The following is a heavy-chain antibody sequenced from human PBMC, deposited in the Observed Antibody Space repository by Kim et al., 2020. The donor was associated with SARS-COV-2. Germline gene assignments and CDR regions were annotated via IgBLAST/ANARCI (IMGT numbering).Heavy chain of an antibody. V-gene: IGHV4-59*01. D-gene: IGHD7-27*01. Sequence: SETLSLTCTVSGGSISSYYWSWIRQPPGKGLEWIGYIYYSGSTNYNPSLKSRVTISVDTSKNQFSLKLSSVTAADTAVYYCARDYPAWGSKNWYFDLWGRGTLVTVSS. CDR3: ARDYPAWGSKNWYFDL. J-gene: IGHJ2*01. CDR1: GGSISSYY. CDR2: IYYSGST.